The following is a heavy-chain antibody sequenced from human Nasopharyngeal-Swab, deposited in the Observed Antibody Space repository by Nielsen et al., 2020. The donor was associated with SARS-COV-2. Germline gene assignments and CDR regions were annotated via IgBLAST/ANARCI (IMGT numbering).Heavy chain of an antibody. V-gene: IGHV3-23*01. Sequence: GGSLRLSCAASGFTFSSYAINWVRQAPGKGLEWVSGISSGGGSTYYADSVKGRFTISRDNSKSTLYLQMNSLRVEDTAVYYCARSGCTSTSCYAGLDYWGQGTLVTVSS. J-gene: IGHJ4*02. CDR3: ARSGCTSTSCYAGLDY. D-gene: IGHD2-2*01. CDR2: ISSGGGST. CDR1: GFTFSSYA.